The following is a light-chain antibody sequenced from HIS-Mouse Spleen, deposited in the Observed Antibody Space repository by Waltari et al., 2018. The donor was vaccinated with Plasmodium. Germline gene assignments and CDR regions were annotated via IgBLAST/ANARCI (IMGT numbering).Light chain of an antibody. CDR3: YSAADNNRV. V-gene: IGLV3-27*01. CDR1: VLAKKY. J-gene: IGLJ3*02. Sequence: SYELTQPSSVSVSPGQTARITCSGDVLAKKYARWFKQKPGQAPVLGIYKDSERPAGIPGRFSGSSSGTTVALTISGAQVEDEADYYCYSAADNNRVFGGGTKLTVL. CDR2: KDS.